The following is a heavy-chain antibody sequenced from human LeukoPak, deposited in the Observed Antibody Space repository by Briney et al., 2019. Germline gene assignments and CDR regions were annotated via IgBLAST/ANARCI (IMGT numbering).Heavy chain of an antibody. Sequence: QPGGSLRVSCAASGFTFSRYWMSWVRQALGKGLEWVANIKQDGSEKYYVDSVKGRFTISRDNAQNSLYLQMNSLRAEDTAVYYCATGSYYWGYWGQGTLVTVSS. CDR3: ATGSYYWGY. CDR2: IKQDGSEK. J-gene: IGHJ4*02. D-gene: IGHD3-10*01. CDR1: GFTFSRYW. V-gene: IGHV3-7*05.